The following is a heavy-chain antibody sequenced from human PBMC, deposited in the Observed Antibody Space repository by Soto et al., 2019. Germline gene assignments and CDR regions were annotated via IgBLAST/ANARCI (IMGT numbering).Heavy chain of an antibody. D-gene: IGHD3-3*01. J-gene: IGHJ6*02. CDR2: INPSGGST. CDR1: GYTFTSYY. CDR3: ARTKYDFWSGYSLYYYGLDV. V-gene: IGHV1-46*01. Sequence: QVQLVQSGAEVKKPGASVKVSCKASGYTFTSYYMHWVRQAPGQGVEWMGIINPSGGSTSYAQKFQDRVTMSRDTSTSTVFMEMSSLRSEDTAVYYCARTKYDFWSGYSLYYYGLDVWGQGTTVTVSS.